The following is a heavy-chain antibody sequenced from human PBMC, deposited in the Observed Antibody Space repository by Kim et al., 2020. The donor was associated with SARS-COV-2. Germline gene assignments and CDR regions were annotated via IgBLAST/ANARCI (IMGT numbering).Heavy chain of an antibody. V-gene: IGHV4-59*01. CDR3: ARDHREWLQYTANWYFDL. CDR1: GGSISSYY. J-gene: IGHJ2*01. D-gene: IGHD3-3*01. Sequence: ETLSLTCTVSGGSISSYYWSWIRQPPGKGLEWIGYIYYSGSINYNTSLKSRVTISVDTSKNQFSLKLSSVTAADTAVYYCARDHREWLQYTANWYFDLWGRGTLVTVSS. CDR2: IYYSGSI.